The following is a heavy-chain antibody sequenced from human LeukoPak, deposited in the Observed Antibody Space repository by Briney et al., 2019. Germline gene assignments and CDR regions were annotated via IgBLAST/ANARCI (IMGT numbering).Heavy chain of an antibody. CDR2: INPSGGST. Sequence: ASVKVSCKASGYTFTSYYMHWVRQAPGQGLEWMGIINPSGGSTSYAQKFQGRVTMTRDKSTSTVYMELSSLRSEDTAVYYCASNLDRRDGYNSWGQGTLVTVSS. V-gene: IGHV1-46*01. D-gene: IGHD5-24*01. CDR3: ASNLDRRDGYNS. J-gene: IGHJ4*02. CDR1: GYTFTSYY.